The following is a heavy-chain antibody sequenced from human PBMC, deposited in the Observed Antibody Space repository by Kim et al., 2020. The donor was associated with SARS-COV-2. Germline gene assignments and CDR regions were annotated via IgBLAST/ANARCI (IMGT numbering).Heavy chain of an antibody. CDR1: GFTVSSNY. J-gene: IGHJ4*02. CDR3: ASRREAPTVTYVGAVDY. D-gene: IGHD4-17*01. Sequence: GGSLRLSCAASGFTVSSNYMSWVRQAPGKGLEWVSVIYSGGSTYYADSVKGRFTISRHNSKNTLYLQMNSLRAEDTAVYYCASRREAPTVTYVGAVDYWGQGTLVTVSS. V-gene: IGHV3-53*04. CDR2: IYSGGST.